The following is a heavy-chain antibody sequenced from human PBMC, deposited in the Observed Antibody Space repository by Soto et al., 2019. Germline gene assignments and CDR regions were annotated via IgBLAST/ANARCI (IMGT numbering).Heavy chain of an antibody. J-gene: IGHJ4*02. CDR3: ARGYCSGGSCSRRGFGD. CDR2: IYYSGST. V-gene: IGHV4-31*03. CDR1: GGSISSGGYY. D-gene: IGHD2-15*01. Sequence: SETLSLTCTVSGGSISSGGYYWSWIRQHPGKGLEWIGYIYYSGSTYYNPSLKSRVTISVDTSKNQFSLKLSSVTAADTAVYYCARGYCSGGSCSRRGFGDWGQGTLVTVSS.